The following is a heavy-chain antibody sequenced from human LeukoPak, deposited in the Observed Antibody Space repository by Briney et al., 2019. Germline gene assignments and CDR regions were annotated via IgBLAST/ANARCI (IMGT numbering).Heavy chain of an antibody. J-gene: IGHJ4*02. Sequence: GGSLRLSCAASGFTFSSYEMNWVRQAPGKGLEWVSVLYSGGSIFYADSVKGRFTISRDNSKNTLYLQMNSLRVEDTALYYCVTDLGRFDCWGQGTLVTVSS. CDR1: GFTFSSYE. CDR3: VTDLGRFDC. CDR2: LYSGGSI. D-gene: IGHD1-14*01. V-gene: IGHV3-66*01.